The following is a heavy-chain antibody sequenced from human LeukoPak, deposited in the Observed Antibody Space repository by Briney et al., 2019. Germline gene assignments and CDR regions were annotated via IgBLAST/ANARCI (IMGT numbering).Heavy chain of an antibody. CDR3: ARGPGYTTYIDT. J-gene: IGHJ5*02. D-gene: IGHD5-24*01. V-gene: IGHV4-61*02. Sequence: PSETLSLTCTVSGGSINSGVHCWSWIRQPVGKGLEWIGRISTRGITKYNPSLKSRVTIPVDTSKNQFSLNLSSVTAADTAVYYCARGPGYTTYIDTWGQGTLVTVSS. CDR2: ISTRGIT. CDR1: GGSINSGVHC.